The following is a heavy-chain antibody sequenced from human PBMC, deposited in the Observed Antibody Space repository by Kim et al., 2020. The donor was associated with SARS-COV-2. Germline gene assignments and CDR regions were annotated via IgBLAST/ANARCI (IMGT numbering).Heavy chain of an antibody. J-gene: IGHJ4*02. V-gene: IGHV3-23*01. Sequence: SVKGRFTISRDNSKNTLHLQMSSQRADDTAVYYCAKDPFYDFWSGYHFDSWGQGTLVTVSS. D-gene: IGHD3-3*01. CDR3: AKDPFYDFWSGYHFDS.